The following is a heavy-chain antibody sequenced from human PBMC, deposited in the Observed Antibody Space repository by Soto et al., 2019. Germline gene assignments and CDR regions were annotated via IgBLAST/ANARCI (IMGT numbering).Heavy chain of an antibody. CDR1: GYTFTSYY. CDR2: INPSGGST. V-gene: IGHV1-46*01. Sequence: ASVKVSCKASGYTFTSYYMHWVRQAPGQGLEWMGIINPSGGSTSYAQKFQGRVTMTRDTSTSTVYMELSSLRSEDTAVYYCAREYCSGGSCEVGVYYYYGMDGWGQGTTVTVSS. D-gene: IGHD2-15*01. CDR3: AREYCSGGSCEVGVYYYYGMDG. J-gene: IGHJ6*02.